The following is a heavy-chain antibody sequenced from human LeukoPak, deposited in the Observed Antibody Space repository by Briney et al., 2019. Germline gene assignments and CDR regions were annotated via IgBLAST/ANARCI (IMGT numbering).Heavy chain of an antibody. CDR3: ARGGTVTLYYYYGMDV. D-gene: IGHD4-17*01. CDR1: GGSISSGGYS. Sequence: SQTLSLTCAVSGGSISSGGYSWSWIQQPPGKGLEWIGYIYHSGSTYYNPSLKSRVTISVDRSKNQFSLKLSSVTAADTAVYYCARGGTVTLYYYYGMDVWGQGTTVTVSS. V-gene: IGHV4-30-2*01. J-gene: IGHJ6*02. CDR2: IYHSGST.